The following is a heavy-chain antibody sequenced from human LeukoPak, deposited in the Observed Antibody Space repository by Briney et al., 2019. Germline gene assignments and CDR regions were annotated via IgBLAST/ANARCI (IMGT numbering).Heavy chain of an antibody. J-gene: IGHJ4*02. CDR2: ISWDGGST. Sequence: GGSLRLSCAASGFTFDDYTMHWVRQAPGRGLEWVSLISWDGGSTYYADSVKGRFTISRDNSKNSLYLQMNSLRAEDTAVYYCAKGRHSGSYYFDYWGQGTLVTVSS. CDR3: AKGRHSGSYYFDY. V-gene: IGHV3-43*01. CDR1: GFTFDDYT. D-gene: IGHD1-26*01.